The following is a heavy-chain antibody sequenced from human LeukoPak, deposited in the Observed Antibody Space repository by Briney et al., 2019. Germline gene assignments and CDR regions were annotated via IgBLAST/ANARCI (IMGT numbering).Heavy chain of an antibody. J-gene: IGHJ6*02. CDR1: GFTFSSYW. V-gene: IGHV3-7*01. CDR3: ARDYFYCSGGSCYSRYYYYYYGMDV. Sequence: GGSLRLSCAASGFTFSSYWMSWVRQAPGKGLEWVANIKQDGSEKYYVDSVKGRFTLSRDNAKNSLYLQMNSLRAEDTAVYYCARDYFYCSGGSCYSRYYYYYYGMDVWGQGTTVTVSS. D-gene: IGHD2-15*01. CDR2: IKQDGSEK.